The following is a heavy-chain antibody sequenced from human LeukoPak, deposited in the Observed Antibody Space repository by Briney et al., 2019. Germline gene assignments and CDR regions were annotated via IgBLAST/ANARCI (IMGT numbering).Heavy chain of an antibody. CDR2: ISYDGSNK. CDR1: GFTFSSYA. D-gene: IGHD1-26*01. V-gene: IGHV3-30*04. Sequence: PGRSLRLSCAASGFTFSSYAMHWVRQAPGKGLEWVAVISYDGSNKYYADSVKGRFTSSRDNSKNTLYLQMNSLRAEDTAVYYCAREEVGATSFDYWGQGTLVTVSS. CDR3: AREEVGATSFDY. J-gene: IGHJ4*02.